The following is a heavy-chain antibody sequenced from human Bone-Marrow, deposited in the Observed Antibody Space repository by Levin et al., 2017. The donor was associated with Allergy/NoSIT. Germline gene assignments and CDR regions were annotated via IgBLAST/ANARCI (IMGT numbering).Heavy chain of an antibody. CDR3: ARDPYIYSGYDRYDAFDI. CDR1: GFTVSGNY. V-gene: IGHV3-53*01. Sequence: ETLSLTCVASGFTVSGNYMNWVRQAPGKGLEWVSLINSADITYYADSVKGRFTISRDNSKNTLTLQMDSLRVEDTAVYYCARDPYIYSGYDRYDAFDIWGQGTMVTVSS. CDR2: INSADIT. D-gene: IGHD5-12*01. J-gene: IGHJ3*02.